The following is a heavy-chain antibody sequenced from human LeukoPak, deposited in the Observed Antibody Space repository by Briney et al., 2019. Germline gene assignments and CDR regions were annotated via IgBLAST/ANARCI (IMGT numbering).Heavy chain of an antibody. CDR1: GFTFSSYT. V-gene: IGHV3-21*01. CDR2: ISSSSSYI. D-gene: IGHD1-14*01. Sequence: GGSLRLSCAASGFTFSSYTMNWVRQAPGKGLEWVSSISSSSSYIYYADSVKGRFTISRDNAKNSLYLQMHSLRAEDTAVYYCAKEDGKHYYYYYMDVWGKGTTVTVSS. CDR3: AKEDGKHYYYYYMDV. J-gene: IGHJ6*03.